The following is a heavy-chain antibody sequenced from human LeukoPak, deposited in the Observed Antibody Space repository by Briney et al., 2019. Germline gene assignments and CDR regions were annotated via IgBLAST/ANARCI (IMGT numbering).Heavy chain of an antibody. D-gene: IGHD1-14*01. J-gene: IGHJ4*02. CDR1: GGSVSSYY. CDR3: ARHGTISSESYFDY. V-gene: IGHV4-59*08. CDR2: IHNSGRA. Sequence: SETLSLTCSVSGGSVSSYYWSWIRQSPGKGLEWIGYIHNSGRANYNPSLKSRVTGFVDTSKNQVSLRLSSVTAADTAVYYCARHGTISSESYFDYWGQGALVTVSS.